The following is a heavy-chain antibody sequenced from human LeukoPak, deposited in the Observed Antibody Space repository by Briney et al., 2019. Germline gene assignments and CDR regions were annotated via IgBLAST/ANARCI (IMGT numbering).Heavy chain of an antibody. D-gene: IGHD2-15*01. J-gene: IGHJ3*02. Sequence: SETLSLTCTVSGGSISSSSYYWGWIRQPPGKGLEWIGSIYYSGSTYYNPSLKSRVTISVDTSKNQFSLKLSSVTAADTAVYYRATIPLVAATPPPSFGNRGQGTMVTVSS. V-gene: IGHV4-39*01. CDR2: IYYSGST. CDR3: ATIPLVAATPPPSFGN. CDR1: GGSISSSSYY.